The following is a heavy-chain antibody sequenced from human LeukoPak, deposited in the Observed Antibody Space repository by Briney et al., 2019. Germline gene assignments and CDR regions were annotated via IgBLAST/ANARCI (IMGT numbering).Heavy chain of an antibody. V-gene: IGHV1-46*01. D-gene: IGHD2-2*01. CDR1: GYTFTSHY. CDR2: ISPSGGST. CDR3: ARDVASHMGLANYFDY. J-gene: IGHJ4*02. Sequence: ASVKVSCKASGYTFTSHYIHWVRQAPGQGLEWMGIISPSGGSTTYAQKFQGRVTMTRDTSTSTVYMDLSSLRSDDTAVYYYARDVASHMGLANYFDYWGQGALVIVSS.